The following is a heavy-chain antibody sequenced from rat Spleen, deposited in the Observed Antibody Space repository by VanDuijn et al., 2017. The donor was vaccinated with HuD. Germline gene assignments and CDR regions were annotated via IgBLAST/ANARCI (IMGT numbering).Heavy chain of an antibody. J-gene: IGHJ1*01. CDR2: ITNAAGKV. D-gene: IGHD2-5*01. CDR3: ARQGYLRDWYFDF. V-gene: IGHV5-31*01. Sequence: EVQLVESGGGLVQPGRSLKLSCVASGFTFNNYWMTWIRQAPGKGLEWVASITNAAGKVHYPDSVKGRFTISRDNPKSTLYLQMDSLRSEDTATYYCARQGYLRDWYFDFWGPGTMVTVSP. CDR1: GFTFNNYW.